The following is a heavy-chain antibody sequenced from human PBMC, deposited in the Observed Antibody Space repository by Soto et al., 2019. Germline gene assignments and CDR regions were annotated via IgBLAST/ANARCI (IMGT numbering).Heavy chain of an antibody. CDR3: AKDTSVEMATIDYGMDV. CDR2: ISYDGSNK. J-gene: IGHJ6*02. D-gene: IGHD5-12*01. V-gene: IGHV3-30*18. CDR1: GFTFSSYG. Sequence: GGSLRLSCAASGFTFSSYGMHWVRQAPGKGLEWVAVISYDGSNKYYADSVKGRFTISRDNSKNTLYLQMNSLRAEDTAVYYCAKDTSVEMATIDYGMDVWGQGTTVTVSS.